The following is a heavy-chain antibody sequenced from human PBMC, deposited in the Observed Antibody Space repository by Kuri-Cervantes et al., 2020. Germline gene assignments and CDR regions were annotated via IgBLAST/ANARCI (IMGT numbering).Heavy chain of an antibody. CDR1: GFTFSSYA. V-gene: IGHV3-30-3*01. D-gene: IGHD6-19*01. J-gene: IGHJ2*01. CDR3: ARARVDSSGWEGYWYFDL. CDR2: ISYDGSNK. Sequence: GESLKISCAASGFTFSSYAMHWVRQAPGKGLEWVAVISYDGSNKYYADSVEGRFTISRDNSKNTLYLQMNSLRAEDTAVYYCARARVDSSGWEGYWYFDLWGRGTLVTVSS.